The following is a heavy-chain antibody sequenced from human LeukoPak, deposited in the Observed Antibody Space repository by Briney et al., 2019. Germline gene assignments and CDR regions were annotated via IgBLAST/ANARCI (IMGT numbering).Heavy chain of an antibody. CDR2: ISSGGSPI. CDR1: GFTLSNYN. D-gene: IGHD4-23*01. CDR3: ARDPSGYGGNLYYFDS. V-gene: IGHV3-48*02. J-gene: IGHJ4*02. Sequence: PGRSLRLSCAASGFTLSNYNMNWVRQAPGKGLEWVSYISSGGSPIYYADSVKGRFTISKDNAKNSLYLQMSSLRDEDTAVYYCARDPSGYGGNLYYFDSWGQGTLVTVSS.